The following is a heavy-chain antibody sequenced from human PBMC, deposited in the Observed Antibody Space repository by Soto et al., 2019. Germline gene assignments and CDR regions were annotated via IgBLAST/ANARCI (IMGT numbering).Heavy chain of an antibody. CDR3: ASSGTPYSSRIMDV. Sequence: GGSLRLSCAASGFTFSSYAMHWVRQAPGKGLEWVAVISYDGSNKYYADSVKGRFTISRDNSKNTLYVQMNSLRAEDTAVHYCASSGTPYSSRIMDVGGQGTTVNVSS. J-gene: IGHJ6*02. CDR2: ISYDGSNK. CDR1: GFTFSSYA. D-gene: IGHD6-13*01. V-gene: IGHV3-30-3*01.